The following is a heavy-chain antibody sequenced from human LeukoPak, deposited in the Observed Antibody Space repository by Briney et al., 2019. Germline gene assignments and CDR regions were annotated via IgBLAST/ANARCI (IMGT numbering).Heavy chain of an antibody. CDR3: AREHLFSGSENYVLHNWFDP. V-gene: IGHV1-2*02. CDR2: INPDTGGT. CDR1: GYTFTDYY. J-gene: IGHJ5*02. Sequence: GASVTVSFKASGYTFTDYYMHWVRQAPGQGREWMGRINPDTGGTNSAQRFQGRVTMTRDTSIRTAYMELSSLRSDDTAVYYCAREHLFSGSENYVLHNWFDPWGQGTLVTVSS. D-gene: IGHD3-10*01.